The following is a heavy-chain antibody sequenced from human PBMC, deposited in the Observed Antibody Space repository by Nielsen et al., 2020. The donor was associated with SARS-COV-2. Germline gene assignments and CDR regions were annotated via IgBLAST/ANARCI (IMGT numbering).Heavy chain of an antibody. CDR3: ARNEYSYGSGIHY. D-gene: IGHD3-10*01. J-gene: IGHJ4*02. CDR2: INPSGGRA. V-gene: IGHV1-46*01. CDR1: GYNFSTYY. Sequence: ASVKVSCKASGYNFSTYYMHWVRQAPGQGLEWMGIINPSGGRATYTQKFRGRVTMTSDTSTSTVYMELSSLRSDDTAVYYCARNEYSYGSGIHYWGQGTHLTVPS.